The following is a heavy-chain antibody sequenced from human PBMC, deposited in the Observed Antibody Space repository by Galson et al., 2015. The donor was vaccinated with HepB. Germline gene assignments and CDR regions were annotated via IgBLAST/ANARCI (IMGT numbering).Heavy chain of an antibody. CDR2: ISWNSGSI. J-gene: IGHJ2*01. D-gene: IGHD6-6*01. CDR3: AKDGGAARLHWYFDL. Sequence: SLRLSCAASGFTFDDYAMHWVRQAPGKGLEWVSGISWNSGSIGYADSVKGRFTISRDNAKNSLYLQMNSLRAEDTALYYCAKDGGAARLHWYFDLWGRGTLVTVSS. V-gene: IGHV3-9*01. CDR1: GFTFDDYA.